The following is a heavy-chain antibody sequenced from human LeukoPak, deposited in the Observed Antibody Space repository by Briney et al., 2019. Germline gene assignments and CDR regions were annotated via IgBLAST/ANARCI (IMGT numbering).Heavy chain of an antibody. CDR1: GYSISSGYY. D-gene: IGHD5-18*01. V-gene: IGHV4-38-2*02. CDR3: AREVRGWNSYGHGGFDY. CDR2: IYHSGST. Sequence: SETLSLTCTVSGYSISSGYYWGWIRQPPGKGLEWIGSIYHSGSTYYNPSLKSRVTISVDTSKNQFSLKLSSVTAADTAVYYCAREVRGWNSYGHGGFDYWGQGTLVTVSS. J-gene: IGHJ4*02.